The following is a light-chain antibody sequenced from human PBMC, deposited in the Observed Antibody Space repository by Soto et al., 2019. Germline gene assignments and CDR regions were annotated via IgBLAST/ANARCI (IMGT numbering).Light chain of an antibody. CDR2: DAS. CDR3: QQYERPPFA. CDR1: QRVSNSY. J-gene: IGKJ2*01. V-gene: IGKV3-20*01. Sequence: EIVLTQSPGTLSLSPGDRATLSCRASQRVSNSYLAWYQQKPGQAPRLLIYDASTRAAGVPDRVTGGGSGTDLTLTINALEPEDFALYFCQQYERPPFAFGQGTRLEI.